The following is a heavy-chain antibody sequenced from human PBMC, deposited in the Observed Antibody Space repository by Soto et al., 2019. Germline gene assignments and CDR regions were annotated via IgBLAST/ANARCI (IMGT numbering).Heavy chain of an antibody. D-gene: IGHD3-16*02. Sequence: EVQLLESGGGLVQPGGSLRLSCAASGVTFSSYAMSWVRQAPGKGLEWVSAISGSGGSTYYADSVKGRFTISRDNSKNTLYLQMNSLRAEDTAVYYCATVPDYDYIWGSYRFDVWGQGTLVTVSS. V-gene: IGHV3-23*01. CDR1: GVTFSSYA. CDR2: ISGSGGST. CDR3: ATVPDYDYIWGSYRFDV. J-gene: IGHJ4*02.